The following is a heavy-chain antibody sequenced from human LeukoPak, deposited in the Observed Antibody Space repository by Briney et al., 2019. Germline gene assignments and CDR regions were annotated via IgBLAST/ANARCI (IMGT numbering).Heavy chain of an antibody. V-gene: IGHV3-48*03. CDR2: ISSSGSTM. Sequence: QPGGSLRLSCAASGFTFSSYEMNWVRQAPGKGREWVSYISSSGSTMYYADSVKGRFTISRDNAKNSLYLQMNSLRAEDTAVYYCASSLTGTPSYWGQGTLVTVSS. D-gene: IGHD1-20*01. CDR3: ASSLTGTPSY. J-gene: IGHJ4*02. CDR1: GFTFSSYE.